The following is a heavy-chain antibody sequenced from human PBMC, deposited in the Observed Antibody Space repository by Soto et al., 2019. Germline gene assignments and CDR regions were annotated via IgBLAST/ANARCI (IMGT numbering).Heavy chain of an antibody. D-gene: IGHD4-17*01. V-gene: IGHV4-31*03. CDR3: AREGYGDSRTRYYFDY. CDR2: IYYSGST. CDR1: GGSISSGGYY. J-gene: IGHJ4*02. Sequence: QVQLQESGPGLVKPSQTLSLTCTVSGGSISSGGYYWSWIRQHPGKGLEWIGYIYYSGSTYYNPSLKSRVTISVDTSKNQFSLKLSSVTAADTAVYYCAREGYGDSRTRYYFDYWGQGTLVTVSS.